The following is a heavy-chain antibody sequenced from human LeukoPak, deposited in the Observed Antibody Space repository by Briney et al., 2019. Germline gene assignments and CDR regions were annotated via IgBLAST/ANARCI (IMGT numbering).Heavy chain of an antibody. CDR2: IYHSGST. J-gene: IGHJ5*02. V-gene: IGHV4-38-2*02. D-gene: IGHD6-13*01. Sequence: PSETLSLTCTVSGGSISSYYWGWLRQPPGKGLEWIGSIYHSGSTYYNPSPKSQVTISVDTSKNQFSLKLTSVTAADTAVYYCARGYSSSWYLNWFDPWGQGTLVTVSS. CDR3: ARGYSSSWYLNWFDP. CDR1: GGSISSYY.